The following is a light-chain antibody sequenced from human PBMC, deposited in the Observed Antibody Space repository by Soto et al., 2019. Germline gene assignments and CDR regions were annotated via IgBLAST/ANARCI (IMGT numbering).Light chain of an antibody. J-gene: IGLJ1*01. CDR1: KNDIGVYDF. Sequence: LTQPPSASGSPGQSVTISCTGTKNDIGVYDFVSWYQHHPGKAPRLIIYEVVQRPSGVPDRFSGSKSGNTASLTVSGLQAEDEAVYFCKSYAGSNTYVFGSGTKPTVL. CDR3: KSYAGSNTYV. V-gene: IGLV2-8*01. CDR2: EVV.